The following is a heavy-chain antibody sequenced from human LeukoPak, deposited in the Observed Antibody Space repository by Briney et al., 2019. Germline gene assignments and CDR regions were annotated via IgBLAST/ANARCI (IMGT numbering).Heavy chain of an antibody. D-gene: IGHD1-26*01. Sequence: SETLSLTCTVSGGSISSSSYYWGWIRQPPGKGLEWIGSIYYSGSTYYNPSLKSRVTISVDTSKNQFSLKLSSVTAADTAVYYCARDPGRGWEPYHDAFDIWGQGTMVTVSS. J-gene: IGHJ3*02. CDR2: IYYSGST. CDR1: GGSISSSSYY. CDR3: ARDPGRGWEPYHDAFDI. V-gene: IGHV4-39*02.